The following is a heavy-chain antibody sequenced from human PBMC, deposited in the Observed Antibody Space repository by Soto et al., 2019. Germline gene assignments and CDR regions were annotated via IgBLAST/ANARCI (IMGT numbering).Heavy chain of an antibody. CDR3: ARGGYDFWSGYYPRFDY. D-gene: IGHD3-3*01. CDR2: INHSGST. V-gene: IGHV4-34*01. Sequence: QVQLQQWGAGLLKPSETLSLTCAVYGGSFSGYYWSWIRQPPGKGLEWIGEINHSGSTNYNPSLKSRVTISVDTSKNLFSMKLSSVTAADTAVYYCARGGYDFWSGYYPRFDYWGQGTLVTVSS. J-gene: IGHJ4*02. CDR1: GGSFSGYY.